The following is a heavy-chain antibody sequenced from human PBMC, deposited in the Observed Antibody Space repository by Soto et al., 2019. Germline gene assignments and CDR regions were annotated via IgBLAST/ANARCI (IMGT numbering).Heavy chain of an antibody. D-gene: IGHD6-13*01. V-gene: IGHV4-31*03. CDR1: GGSISSGGYY. J-gene: IGHJ6*02. Sequence: QVQLQESGPGLVKPSQTLSLTCTVSGGSISSGGYYWSWIRQHPGKGLEWIGYIYYSGSTYYNPSXXXRVTIPVDTSXXQXSXXLSSVTAADTAVYYCARATGNIAAAGTFYYYGMDVWGQGTTVTVSS. CDR2: IYYSGST. CDR3: ARATGNIAAAGTFYYYGMDV.